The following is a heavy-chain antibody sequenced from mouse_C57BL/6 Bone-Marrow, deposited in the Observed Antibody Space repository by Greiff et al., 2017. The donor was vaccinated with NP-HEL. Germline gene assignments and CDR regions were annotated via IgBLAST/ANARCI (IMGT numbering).Heavy chain of an antibody. Sequence: EVKLMESGGDLVKPGGSLKLSCAASGFTFSSYGMSWVRQTPDKRLEWVATISSGGSYTYYPDSVKGRFTISRDNAKNTLYLQMSSLKSEDTAMYYCARRGYSNYEDYWGQGTTLTVSS. J-gene: IGHJ2*01. V-gene: IGHV5-6*02. D-gene: IGHD2-5*01. CDR3: ARRGYSNYEDY. CDR2: ISSGGSYT. CDR1: GFTFSSYG.